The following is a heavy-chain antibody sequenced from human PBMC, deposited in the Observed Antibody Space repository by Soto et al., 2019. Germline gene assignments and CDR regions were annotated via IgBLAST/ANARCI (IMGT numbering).Heavy chain of an antibody. CDR2: ISAYNGNT. V-gene: IGHV1-18*01. J-gene: IGHJ4*02. CDR3: DRHEGFGQLSC. Sequence: QVQLVQSGAEVKKPGASVKVSCKASGYTFATYGLSWVRQAPGHGLEWMGWISAYNGNTNNAQKLQGRVPITTDTSTSTAYMELRILRSDDTAVYYCDRHEGFGQLSCWGQGTLVTVSS. CDR1: GYTFATYG. D-gene: IGHD3-10*01.